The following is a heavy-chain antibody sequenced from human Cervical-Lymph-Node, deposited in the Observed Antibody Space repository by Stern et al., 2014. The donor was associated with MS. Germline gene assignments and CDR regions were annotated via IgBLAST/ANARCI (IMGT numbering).Heavy chain of an antibody. J-gene: IGHJ5*02. CDR1: GFALTSAG. Sequence: VQLVESGAELKKPGASVKVSCKASGFALTSAGISWVRQAPGQGLEWMGCISAYNVNTNYAQRFQDRVNMTTDTSTSTAYMELRSLRSDDTAVYYGARHSIKGYNCFDTWGQGTLVTVSS. CDR3: ARHSIKGYNCFDT. CDR2: ISAYNVNT. V-gene: IGHV1-18*01. D-gene: IGHD1-14*01.